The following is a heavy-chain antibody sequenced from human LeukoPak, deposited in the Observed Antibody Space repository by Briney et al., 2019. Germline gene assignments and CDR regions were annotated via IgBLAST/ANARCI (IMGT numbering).Heavy chain of an antibody. Sequence: ASVKVSCKASGYTFTSYAMHWVRQAPGQRLEWMGWINAGNGNTKYSQKFQGRVTITRDTSASTAYMELSSLRSEDTAVYYCAREAAVAGRGLDYWGQGTLVTVSS. V-gene: IGHV1-3*01. CDR2: INAGNGNT. CDR1: GYTFTSYA. J-gene: IGHJ4*02. D-gene: IGHD6-19*01. CDR3: AREAAVAGRGLDY.